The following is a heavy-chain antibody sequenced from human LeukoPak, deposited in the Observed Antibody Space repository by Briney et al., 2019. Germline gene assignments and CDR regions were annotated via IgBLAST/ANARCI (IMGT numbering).Heavy chain of an antibody. Sequence: ASVKVPCKASGGTFSSYATSWVRLAPGQGLEWMGWMNPNSGNTGYAQKFQGRVTMTRNTSISTAYMELSSLRSEDTAVYYCARHLRWNYGMDVWGQGTTVTVSS. D-gene: IGHD5/OR15-5a*01. V-gene: IGHV1-8*02. CDR2: MNPNSGNT. J-gene: IGHJ6*01. CDR1: GGTFSSYA. CDR3: ARHLRWNYGMDV.